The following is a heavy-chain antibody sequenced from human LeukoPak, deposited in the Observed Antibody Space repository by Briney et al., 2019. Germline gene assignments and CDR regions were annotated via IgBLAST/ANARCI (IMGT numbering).Heavy chain of an antibody. Sequence: SETLSLTCTVSGGSISIYYCSWIRQPPGKGLEWIGYIYYSGSTNYNPSLKSRVTISVDTSKNQFSLKLSSVTAADTAVYYCARDLLYDSSSYYYYYGMDVWGQGTTVTVSS. CDR2: IYYSGST. V-gene: IGHV4-59*01. CDR3: ARDLLYDSSSYYYYYGMDV. D-gene: IGHD3-22*01. CDR1: GGSISIYY. J-gene: IGHJ6*02.